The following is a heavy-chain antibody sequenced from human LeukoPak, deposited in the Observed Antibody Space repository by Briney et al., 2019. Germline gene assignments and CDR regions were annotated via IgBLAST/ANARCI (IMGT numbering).Heavy chain of an antibody. J-gene: IGHJ4*02. CDR3: ARDYSSSSGLDY. V-gene: IGHV3-23*01. D-gene: IGHD6-6*01. CDR1: GFTFSSCG. CDR2: LSDSGGST. Sequence: GGSLRLSCAASGFTFSSCGMSWVRQAPGKGLEWVSALSDSGGSTFYADSVKGRFTISRDNAKNSLYLQMDSLRVEDTAVYYCARDYSSSSGLDYWGQGSLVTVSA.